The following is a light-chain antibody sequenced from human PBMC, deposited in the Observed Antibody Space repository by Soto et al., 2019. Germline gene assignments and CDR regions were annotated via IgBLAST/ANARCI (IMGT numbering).Light chain of an antibody. CDR3: QQYENLPT. V-gene: IGKV1-33*01. Sequence: DIQVTQSPSTLSASVEDRFTITCLAIQSISSWFAWYQQKQGRAPKLLIYDASNLEAGVPSRFRGSGSGTDFTFTISRLQPEDIATYYCQQYENLPTSGQGTLLEVK. CDR2: DAS. CDR1: QSISSW. J-gene: IGKJ5*01.